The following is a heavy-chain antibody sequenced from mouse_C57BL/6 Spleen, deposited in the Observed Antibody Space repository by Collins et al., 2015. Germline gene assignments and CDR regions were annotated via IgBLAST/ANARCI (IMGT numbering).Heavy chain of an antibody. CDR1: GYAFSSYW. J-gene: IGHJ4*01. D-gene: IGHD3-2*02. CDR3: TMELLRLIYTMDY. V-gene: IGHV1-80*01. Sequence: QVQLQQSGAELVKPGASVKISCKASGYAFSSYWMNWVKQKPGKGLEWIGQIFPGDGDTNYNGKFKGKATLTADKSSSTAYMQLSSLTSEDSAVYFCTMELLRLIYTMDYWGQGTSVTVSS. CDR2: IFPGDGDT.